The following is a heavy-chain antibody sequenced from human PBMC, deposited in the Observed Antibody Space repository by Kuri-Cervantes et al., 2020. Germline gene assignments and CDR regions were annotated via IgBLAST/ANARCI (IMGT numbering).Heavy chain of an antibody. CDR2: IYYSGST. J-gene: IGHJ4*02. CDR1: GGSISSGGYY. V-gene: IGHV4-31*03. D-gene: IGHD6-13*01. CDR3: ARARAFSYTKRYSSSWYPDY. Sequence: SETLSLTCTVSGGSISSGGYYWSWIRQHPGKGLEWIGYIYYSGSTYYNPSLKSRVTISVDKSKNQFSLKLSSVTAADTAVYYCARARAFSYTKRYSSSWYPDYWGQGTLVTVSS.